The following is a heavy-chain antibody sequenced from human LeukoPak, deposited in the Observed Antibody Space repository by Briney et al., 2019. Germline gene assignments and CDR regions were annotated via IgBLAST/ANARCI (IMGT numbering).Heavy chain of an antibody. J-gene: IGHJ4*02. D-gene: IGHD2-2*01. CDR2: ISAYNGNT. CDR3: ARGGDIVVVPAALFDY. CDR1: GYTFTSYG. Sequence: ASVKVSCKASGYTFTSYGISWVRQAPGQGLEWMEWISAYNGNTNYAQKLQGRVTMTTDTSTSTAYMELRSLRSDDTAVYYCARGGDIVVVPAALFDYWGQGTLVTVSS. V-gene: IGHV1-18*01.